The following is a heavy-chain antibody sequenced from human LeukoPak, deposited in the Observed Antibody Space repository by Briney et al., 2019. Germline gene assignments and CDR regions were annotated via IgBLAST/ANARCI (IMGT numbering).Heavy chain of an antibody. CDR3: ASGEQDGDFDY. CDR1: GFTFSSYS. D-gene: IGHD1/OR15-1a*01. V-gene: IGHV3-21*01. J-gene: IGHJ4*02. CDR2: ITSSSSYI. Sequence: GGSLRLSCAASGFTFSSYSMNWVRQAPGKGLEWVSSITSSSSYIYYADSVKGRFTISRDDAKNSLYLQMNSLRAEDTAVYYCASGEQDGDFDYWGQGTLVTVSS.